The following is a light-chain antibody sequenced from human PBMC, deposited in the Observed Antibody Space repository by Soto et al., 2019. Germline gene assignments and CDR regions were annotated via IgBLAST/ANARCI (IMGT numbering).Light chain of an antibody. V-gene: IGKV1-39*01. Sequence: DVQMTQSPSSLSASVGDRVTITSRASQSIKKSLNWYQQKPGKAPKLLIFAASNLQSGVPSRFSGSGSGTDFTLTISSLQAEDFATYYCQQNYITPPWTFRPGTKVEVK. CDR2: AAS. CDR1: QSIKKS. CDR3: QQNYITPPWT. J-gene: IGKJ1*01.